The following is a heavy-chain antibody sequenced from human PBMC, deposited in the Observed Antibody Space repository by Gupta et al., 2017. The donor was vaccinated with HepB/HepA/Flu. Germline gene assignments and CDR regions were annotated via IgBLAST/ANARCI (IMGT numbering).Heavy chain of an antibody. CDR3: ARRTTAFDY. Sequence: EVQLVESGVGLVQPGGSLRHSCAASGFTFSSYSMNWVRQAPGKGLEWVSYISSSSSTIYYPDSVKGRFTSSRDNAKNSLYLQMNSLRDEDTAIYYCARRTTAFDYWGQGTLVTVSS. D-gene: IGHD4-11*01. CDR1: GFTFSSYS. V-gene: IGHV3-48*02. J-gene: IGHJ4*02. CDR2: ISSSSSTI.